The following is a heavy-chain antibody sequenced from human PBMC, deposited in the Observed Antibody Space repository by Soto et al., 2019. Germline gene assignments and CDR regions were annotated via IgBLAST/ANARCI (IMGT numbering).Heavy chain of an antibody. V-gene: IGHV4-4*07. CDR1: DASISSFK. CDR3: ARDRGEYTSSWFWYFSH. Sequence: PSETLSLTCSVSDASISSFKWNWVRQPAGKGPEWVGRLNLAGTINYNPSLKSRITISMDTSKNQISLHLGSVTAADTAIYYCARDRGEYTSSWFWYFSHWGHGTLVTVSS. J-gene: IGHJ2*01. D-gene: IGHD6-13*01. CDR2: LNLAGTI.